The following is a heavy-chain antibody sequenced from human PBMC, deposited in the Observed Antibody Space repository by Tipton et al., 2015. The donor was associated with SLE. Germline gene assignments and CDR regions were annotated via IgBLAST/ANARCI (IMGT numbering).Heavy chain of an antibody. CDR2: ISSSSDYI. Sequence: SLRLSCTASGFTFSSSGMNWVRQAPGKGLEWVSSISSSSDYIYYADSVKGRFTISRDNSKNTLYLQMNSLRAEDTAVYYCARTVSNYYGMDVWGQGTTVTVSS. J-gene: IGHJ6*02. V-gene: IGHV3-21*01. CDR3: ARTVSNYYGMDV. CDR1: GFTFSSSG.